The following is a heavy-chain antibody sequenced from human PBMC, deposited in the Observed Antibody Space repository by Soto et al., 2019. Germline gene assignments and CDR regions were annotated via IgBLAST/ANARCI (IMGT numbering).Heavy chain of an antibody. J-gene: IGHJ6*02. CDR1: GFTFSNSA. CDR2: IVVGSGST. V-gene: IGHV1-58*02. Sequence: GASVKVSCKTSGFTFSNSAMQWVRQPRGQRLEWIGWIVVGSGSTIYAQKFKERVTITRDMSTNTAYLALSSLRFEDTAVYYCAAISGAGGGYHYGMDVWGQGTPVTVSS. D-gene: IGHD3-10*01. CDR3: AAISGAGGGYHYGMDV.